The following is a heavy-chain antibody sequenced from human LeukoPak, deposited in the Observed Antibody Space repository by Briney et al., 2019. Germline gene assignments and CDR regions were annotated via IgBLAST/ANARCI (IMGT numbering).Heavy chain of an antibody. J-gene: IGHJ4*02. CDR1: GFTFSTCL. CDR3: AKRPYWTGPGCHHIEY. Sequence: GGSLRLSCAASGFTFSTCLMTWVRQAPGRGMEWVSTISGSGGSTYYADSVKGRFAISRDNSKNTLFLQMSSMRAEDTAVYYCAKRPYWTGPGCHHIEYWGQGTLITVSS. D-gene: IGHD2-8*02. CDR2: ISGSGGST. V-gene: IGHV3-23*01.